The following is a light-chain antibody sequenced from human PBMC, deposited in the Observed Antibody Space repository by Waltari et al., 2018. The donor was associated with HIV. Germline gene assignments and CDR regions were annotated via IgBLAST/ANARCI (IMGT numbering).Light chain of an antibody. CDR2: TAS. CDR3: QQYYSSPRT. Sequence: DIKMTQSPSSLSASVGDTVTITCRASQGISNSLAWYQQKPGKAPKLLLYTASTLESGVPSRFSGSGSGTNYTLIINNLQPEDFATFFCQQYYSSPRTFGQGTKVEIK. J-gene: IGKJ1*01. V-gene: IGKV1-NL1*01. CDR1: QGISNS.